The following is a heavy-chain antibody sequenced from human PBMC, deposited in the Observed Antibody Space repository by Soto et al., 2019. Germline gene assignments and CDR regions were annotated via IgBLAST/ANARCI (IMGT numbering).Heavy chain of an antibody. D-gene: IGHD3-22*01. V-gene: IGHV3-15*07. Sequence: GGSLRRSCAASGFTFSNAWMNWVRQAPGKGLEWVGRIKSKTDGGTTDYAAPVKGRFTISRDDSKNTLYLQMNSLKTEDTAVYYCTTVPYDSSGYYPFYFDYWGQGTLVTVSS. CDR2: IKSKTDGGTT. J-gene: IGHJ4*02. CDR1: GFTFSNAW. CDR3: TTVPYDSSGYYPFYFDY.